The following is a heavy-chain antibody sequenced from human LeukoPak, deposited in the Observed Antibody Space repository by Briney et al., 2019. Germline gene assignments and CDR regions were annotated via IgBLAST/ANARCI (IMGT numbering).Heavy chain of an antibody. CDR1: GGSISSYY. D-gene: IGHD3-22*01. V-gene: IGHV4-59*01. CDR2: IYYSGST. J-gene: IGHJ4*02. CDR3: ARGLYYYDSSGYSYFGY. Sequence: SETLSLTCTVSGGSISSYYWSWIRQPPGKGLEWIGYIYYSGSTNYNPSLKSRVTISVDTSKNQFSLKLSSVTAADTAVYYCARGLYYYDSSGYSYFGYWGQGTLVTVSS.